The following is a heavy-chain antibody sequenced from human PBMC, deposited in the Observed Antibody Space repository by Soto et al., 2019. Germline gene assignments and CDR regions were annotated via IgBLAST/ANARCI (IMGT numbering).Heavy chain of an antibody. CDR1: GFTFDDYT. Sequence: EVQLVESGGVVVQPGGSLRLSCAASGFTFDDYTMHWVRQAPGKGLEWVSLISWDGGSTYYAYSVKGRFTITRDNSKNSLYLQMNSLRTEETALYYCAKGYPKYCYGSGGTFDYWGQGTLVTVSS. J-gene: IGHJ4*02. CDR3: AKGYPKYCYGSGGTFDY. CDR2: ISWDGGST. V-gene: IGHV3-43*01. D-gene: IGHD3-10*01.